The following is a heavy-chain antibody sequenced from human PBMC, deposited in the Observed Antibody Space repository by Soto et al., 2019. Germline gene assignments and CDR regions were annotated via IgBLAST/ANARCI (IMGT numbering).Heavy chain of an antibody. D-gene: IGHD1-26*01. CDR1: GFMFGSPT. V-gene: IGHV3-21*06. Sequence: EVQMVESGGGLVKPGGSLRLSCVASGFMFGSPTMTWVRQAPGTGLEWVASISSVSSYIYYADSVKGRFTISRDNAKDSLYLQMDSLRAEDTAVYFCAREVVGPTTNWFDPWGQGTLVTVSS. CDR3: AREVVGPTTNWFDP. CDR2: ISSVSSYI. J-gene: IGHJ5*02.